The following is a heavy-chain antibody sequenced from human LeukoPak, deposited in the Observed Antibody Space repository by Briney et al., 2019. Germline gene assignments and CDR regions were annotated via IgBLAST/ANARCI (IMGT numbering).Heavy chain of an antibody. CDR3: AKVSYEVVDY. D-gene: IGHD5-12*01. V-gene: IGHV3-23*01. J-gene: IGHJ4*02. Sequence: GGSLRLSCAASGFIFSSYAMSWVRQAPGKGLEWVSAISGGGGSTYYADSVKGRFTISRDSSKNTLYLQMNSLRAEDTAVYYCAKVSYEVVDYWGQGTLVTVSS. CDR2: ISGGGGST. CDR1: GFIFSSYA.